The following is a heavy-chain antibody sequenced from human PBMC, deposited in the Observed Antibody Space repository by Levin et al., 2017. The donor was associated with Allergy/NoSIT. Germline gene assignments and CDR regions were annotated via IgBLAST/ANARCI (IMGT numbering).Heavy chain of an antibody. Sequence: PSETLSLTCTVSGGSISSYYWSWIRQPPGKGLEWIGYIYYSGSTNYNPSLKSRVTISVDTSKNQFSLKLSSVTAADTAVYYCARAHCTNGVCHPFDYWGQGTLVTVSS. CDR2: IYYSGST. CDR1: GGSISSYY. V-gene: IGHV4-59*01. J-gene: IGHJ4*02. D-gene: IGHD2-8*01. CDR3: ARAHCTNGVCHPFDY.